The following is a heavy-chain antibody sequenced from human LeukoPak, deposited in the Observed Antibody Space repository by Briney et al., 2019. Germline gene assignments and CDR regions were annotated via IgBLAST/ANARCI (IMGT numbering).Heavy chain of an antibody. CDR3: ARDGRAMIRGMNAFDI. Sequence: GGSLRLSXAASGFTVSNNYMSWVRQAPGKGLEWVSVIYSGGSTYYADSVKGRFTISRDNSKNTLYLQMNSLRAEDTAVYHCARDGRAMIRGMNAFDIWGQGTMVTVSS. J-gene: IGHJ3*02. V-gene: IGHV3-53*01. CDR2: IYSGGST. CDR1: GFTVSNNY. D-gene: IGHD3-10*01.